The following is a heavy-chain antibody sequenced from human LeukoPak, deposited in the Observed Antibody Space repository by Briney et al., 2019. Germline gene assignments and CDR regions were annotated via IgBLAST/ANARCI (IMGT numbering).Heavy chain of an antibody. CDR2: IYTSGST. J-gene: IGHJ4*02. Sequence: SETLSLTCTVSGGSISSYYWSWIRQPAGKGLEWIGRIYTSGSTNYHPSLKSRVTMSVDTSKNQFSLKLSSVTAADTAVYYCARDVSWYYDSSGYLFDYWGQGTLVTVSS. V-gene: IGHV4-4*07. D-gene: IGHD3-22*01. CDR1: GGSISSYY. CDR3: ARDVSWYYDSSGYLFDY.